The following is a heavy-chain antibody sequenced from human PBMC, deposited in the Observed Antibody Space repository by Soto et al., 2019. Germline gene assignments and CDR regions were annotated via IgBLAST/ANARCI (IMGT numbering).Heavy chain of an antibody. CDR1: GYTFTNYY. D-gene: IGHD1-7*01. CDR2: INPGGGTT. Sequence: QVRLVQSGAEVKKPGASVKVSCRTSGYTFTNYYIHWVRQAPGQGLEWVGRINPGGGTTTYAQKFQGRVTVTTDTSTSTVYMDLSGLKYEDTAVYYCARVGSWNYFWDWGQGSLVTVSS. J-gene: IGHJ4*02. CDR3: ARVGSWNYFWD. V-gene: IGHV1-46*01.